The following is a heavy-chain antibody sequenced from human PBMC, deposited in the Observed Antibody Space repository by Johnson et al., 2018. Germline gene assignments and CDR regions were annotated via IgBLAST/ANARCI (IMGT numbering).Heavy chain of an antibody. V-gene: IGHV3-30*03. CDR3: ARDRHYDFWSGYALYYYYYMDV. D-gene: IGHD3-3*01. J-gene: IGHJ6*03. CDR1: GFTFSSYG. Sequence: SCAASGFTFSSYGMHWVRQAPGKGLEWVAVISYDGSNKYYADSVKGRFTISRDNSKNTLYLQMNSLRAEDTAVYYCARDRHYDFWSGYALYYYYYMDVWGKGTTVTVSS. CDR2: ISYDGSNK.